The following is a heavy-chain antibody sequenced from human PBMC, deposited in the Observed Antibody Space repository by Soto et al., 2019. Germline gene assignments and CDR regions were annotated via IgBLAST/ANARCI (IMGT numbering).Heavy chain of an antibody. J-gene: IGHJ5*02. CDR1: NASISTYY. D-gene: IGHD6-19*01. CDR3: VRDYLLAGFDT. CDR2: VYYSGGS. V-gene: IGHV4-59*01. Sequence: ETLSLTCPVSNASISTYYWTWVRQPPGKGLEWIGYVYYSGGSNYNPSLKSRVGMSIDTSKNQFSLELKSVTAADTATYYCVRDYLLAGFDTWGQGILVTVSS.